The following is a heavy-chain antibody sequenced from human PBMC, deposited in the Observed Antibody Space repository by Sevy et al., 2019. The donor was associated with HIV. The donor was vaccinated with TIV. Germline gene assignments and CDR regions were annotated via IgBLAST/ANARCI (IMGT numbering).Heavy chain of an antibody. Sequence: ASVKVSCMVSGYTLRKLSMHWVRQAPGKGPEWMGGFDPEDGETIYAQKFQGRVTMTEDTSTDTAYMELSSLRSEDTAVYYCATLDFWSDYPLYGMDVWGQGTTVTVSS. V-gene: IGHV1-24*01. CDR3: ATLDFWSDYPLYGMDV. J-gene: IGHJ6*02. CDR2: FDPEDGET. CDR1: GYTLRKLS. D-gene: IGHD3-3*01.